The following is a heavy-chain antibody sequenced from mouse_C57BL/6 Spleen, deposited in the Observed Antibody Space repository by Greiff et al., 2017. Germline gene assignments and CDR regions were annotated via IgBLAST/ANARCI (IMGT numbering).Heavy chain of an antibody. V-gene: IGHV3-6*01. D-gene: IGHD2-5*01. J-gene: IGHJ1*03. CDR2: LSYDGST. Sequence: EVQLLESGPGLVKPSQSLSLTCSVTGYSITSCYYWNWIRQFPGNKLEWMGYLSYDGSTNYNPSLKNQISITRDPSNNQFYLNLNSVTTEDTATYYWAREGTYDSNYWYFDVWGTGTTVTVSS. CDR3: AREGTYDSNYWYFDV. CDR1: GYSITSCYY.